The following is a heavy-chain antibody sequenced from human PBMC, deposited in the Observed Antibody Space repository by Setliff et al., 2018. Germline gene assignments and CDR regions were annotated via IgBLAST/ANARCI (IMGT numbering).Heavy chain of an antibody. Sequence: PSETLSLTCAVSGYSISSGYYWGWIRQPPGKGLEWIGSIYHSGSTYYNPSLKSRVTISVDTSKNQFSLKLSSVTAADTAVYYCARSAGYSSSWYNYYYGMDVWGQGTTVTVSS. CDR2: IYHSGST. D-gene: IGHD6-13*01. V-gene: IGHV4-38-2*01. CDR1: GYSISSGYY. CDR3: ARSAGYSSSWYNYYYGMDV. J-gene: IGHJ6*02.